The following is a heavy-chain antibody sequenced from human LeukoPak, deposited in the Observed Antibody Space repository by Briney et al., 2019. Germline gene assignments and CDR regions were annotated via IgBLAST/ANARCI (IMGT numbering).Heavy chain of an antibody. CDR1: GFTFSSYA. CDR2: ISTSSSTI. J-gene: IGHJ3*02. V-gene: IGHV3-48*01. Sequence: GGSLRLSCAASGFTFSSYAMHWVRQAPGKGLEWVSYISTSSSTIHYADSVKGRFTISRDNAKNSLYLQMNSLRAEDTAVYYCARESLGGGDDAFDIWGQGTMVTVSS. D-gene: IGHD2-21*01. CDR3: ARESLGGGDDAFDI.